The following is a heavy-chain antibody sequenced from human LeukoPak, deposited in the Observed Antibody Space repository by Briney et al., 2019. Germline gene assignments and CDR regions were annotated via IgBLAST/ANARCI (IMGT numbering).Heavy chain of an antibody. V-gene: IGHV3-74*01. CDR2: INSDGRST. Sequence: GGSLRLSCAASGFTFSSYAMHWVRQAPGKGLVWVSRINSDGRSTNYADSVKGRFTISRDNSKNSLYLQMNSLRAEDTAVYYCARDPGYNYGFDYWGQGTLVTVSS. CDR3: ARDPGYNYGFDY. J-gene: IGHJ4*02. CDR1: GFTFSSYA. D-gene: IGHD5-18*01.